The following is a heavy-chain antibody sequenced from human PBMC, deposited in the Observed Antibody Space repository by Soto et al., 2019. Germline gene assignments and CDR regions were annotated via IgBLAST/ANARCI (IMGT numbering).Heavy chain of an antibody. CDR1: GGSFSGYY. V-gene: IGHV4-34*01. Sequence: PSETLSLTCAVYGGSFSGYYWSWIRQPPGKGLEWIGEINHSGSTNYNPSLKSRVTISVDTSKSQFSLKLSSVTAADTAVYYCARDCSSTSCYGFDYWGQGTLVTVSS. CDR3: ARDCSSTSCYGFDY. J-gene: IGHJ4*02. D-gene: IGHD2-2*01. CDR2: INHSGST.